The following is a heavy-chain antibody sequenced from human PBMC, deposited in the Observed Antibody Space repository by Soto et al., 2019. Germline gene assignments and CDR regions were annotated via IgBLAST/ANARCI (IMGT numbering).Heavy chain of an antibody. V-gene: IGHV1-18*01. CDR3: ARDGEYDFWSGYPRYYYYGMDV. Sequence: ASVKVSCKASGYTLTSYGISWVRQAPGQGLEWMGWISAYNGNTNYAQKLQGRVTMTTDTSTSTAYMELRSLRSDDTAVYYCARDGEYDFWSGYPRYYYYGMDVWGQGTTVTVSS. CDR1: GYTLTSYG. D-gene: IGHD3-3*01. J-gene: IGHJ6*02. CDR2: ISAYNGNT.